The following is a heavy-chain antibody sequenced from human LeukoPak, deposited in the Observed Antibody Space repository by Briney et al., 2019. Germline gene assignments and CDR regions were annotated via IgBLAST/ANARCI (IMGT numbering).Heavy chain of an antibody. Sequence: GGSLRLSCTASGFTFSDYAMSWVRQAPGKGLEWVSGISGSGGSIRYADSVKGRFIISRDNSKNTLYLQMNSLRAEDTAVYYCAKGYYDYVWGSSLDYWGQGTLVTVSS. J-gene: IGHJ4*02. CDR2: ISGSGGSI. CDR3: AKGYYDYVWGSSLDY. CDR1: GFTFSDYA. D-gene: IGHD3-16*01. V-gene: IGHV3-23*01.